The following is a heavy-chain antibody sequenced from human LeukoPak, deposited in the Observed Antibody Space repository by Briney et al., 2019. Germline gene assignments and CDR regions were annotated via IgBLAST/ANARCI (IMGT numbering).Heavy chain of an antibody. CDR1: GFTFSSYG. D-gene: IGHD2-2*02. CDR3: AASQDCSSTSCYNGAFDI. J-gene: IGHJ3*02. CDR2: IRYDGSNK. Sequence: GGSLRLSCAASGFTFSSYGMHWVRQAPGKGLEWVAFIRYDGSNKYYADSVKGRFTISRDNSKNTLYLQMNSLRAEDTAVYYCAASQDCSSTSCYNGAFDIWGQGTMVTVSS. V-gene: IGHV3-30*02.